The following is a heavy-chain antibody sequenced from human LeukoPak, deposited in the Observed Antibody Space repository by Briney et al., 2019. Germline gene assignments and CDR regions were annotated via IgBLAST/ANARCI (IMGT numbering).Heavy chain of an antibody. CDR1: RFTFTSYA. CDR3: AKNVREADWYYYYMDV. J-gene: IGHJ6*03. Sequence: GGSLRLACAASRFTFTSYAMTWARQAPGEGLEWVSAIRGSGVTTYFADSGKGRFTISRENSKNTLYLQMNSLRAEDTAVYYCAKNVREADWYYYYMDVWGKGTTVTVSS. V-gene: IGHV3-23*01. D-gene: IGHD3-9*01. CDR2: IRGSGVTT.